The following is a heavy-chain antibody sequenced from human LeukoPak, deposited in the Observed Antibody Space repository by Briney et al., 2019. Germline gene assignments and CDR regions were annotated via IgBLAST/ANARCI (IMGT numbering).Heavy chain of an antibody. Sequence: SETLSLTCTVSGFSVTTDSYCWGWIRQPPGKGLEWIGYDYCGGNTNYDPSLKRRVTTSVDTSKNQFSLTLTSVTAADTAVYFCARDHFGSLDSWGQGILVTVSS. CDR2: DYCGGNT. CDR3: ARDHFGSLDS. J-gene: IGHJ4*02. V-gene: IGHV4-61*01. CDR1: GFSVTTDSYC. D-gene: IGHD3-10*01.